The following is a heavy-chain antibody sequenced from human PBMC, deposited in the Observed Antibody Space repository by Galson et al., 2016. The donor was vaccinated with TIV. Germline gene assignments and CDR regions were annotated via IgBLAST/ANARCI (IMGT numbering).Heavy chain of an antibody. V-gene: IGHV3-49*03. CDR2: ITSKTYGATT. CDR3: TRTAMGSTRNAFDI. D-gene: IGHD1-1*01. Sequence: PLRLSCAASGFTFGHYAANWFRQAPGKGLEWVGFITSKTYGATTEYAASVKGRFTISRDDSRNIAYLQMNSLKTEDTAVYYCTRTAMGSTRNAFDIWGQGTVVTVSS. CDR1: GFTFGHYA. J-gene: IGHJ3*02.